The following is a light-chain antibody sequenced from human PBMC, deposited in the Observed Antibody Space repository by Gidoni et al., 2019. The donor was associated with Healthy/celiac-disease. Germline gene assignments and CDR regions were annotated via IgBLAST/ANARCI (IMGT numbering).Light chain of an antibody. J-gene: IGKJ5*01. CDR1: QGISSY. Sequence: DIQLTQSPSFLSASVGDRVTITCRASQGISSYLAWYQHKPGKAPKLLIYAASTLQSGVPSRFSGSGSGTEFTLTISSLQPEDFATYYCQQLNSYPATFGQGTRLEIK. V-gene: IGKV1-9*01. CDR2: AAS. CDR3: QQLNSYPAT.